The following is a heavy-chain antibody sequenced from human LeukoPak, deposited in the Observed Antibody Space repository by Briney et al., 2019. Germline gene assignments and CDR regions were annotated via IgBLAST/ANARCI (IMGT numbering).Heavy chain of an antibody. J-gene: IGHJ4*02. CDR2: ISGYSGDT. D-gene: IGHD1-26*01. V-gene: IGHV1-18*01. CDR3: ARDVSGGASTGHFY. Sequence: ASVKVSCKASGYRFYSYGISWVRQAPGQGLEWMGWISGYSGDTKYAQNLEGRVTLTTDTSTSTTYMELRSLTSDDTAVYFCARDVSGGASTGHFYWGQGTLVTVSS. CDR1: GYRFYSYG.